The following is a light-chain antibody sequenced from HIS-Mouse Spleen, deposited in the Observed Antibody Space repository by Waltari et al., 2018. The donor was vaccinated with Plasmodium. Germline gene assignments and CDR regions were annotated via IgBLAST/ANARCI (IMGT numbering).Light chain of an antibody. J-gene: IGKJ3*01. CDR1: QSVSSN. CDR2: GAS. CDR3: QQYNNWSFT. V-gene: IGKV3-15*01. Sequence: EIVMTQSPATLSVSPGERATLSCRASQSVSSNLAWYQQKPGQAPRPLIYGASTRATGIPARFIGSGSGTEFTLTISSLQSEDFAVYYCQQYNNWSFTFGPGTKVDIK.